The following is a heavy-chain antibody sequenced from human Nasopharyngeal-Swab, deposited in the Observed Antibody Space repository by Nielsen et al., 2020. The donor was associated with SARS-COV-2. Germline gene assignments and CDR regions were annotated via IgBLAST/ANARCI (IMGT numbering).Heavy chain of an antibody. V-gene: IGHV3-23*01. CDR3: ARDGLDYDFWSAYFMDV. Sequence: GESLKISCTASGFMFSRFAISWVRQAPEKGLQWVSSISGSGGSTYYADSVEGRFTISRDNSKNTLYLQMNSLRAEDTAVYYCARDGLDYDFWSAYFMDVWGQGTTVTVSS. D-gene: IGHD3-3*01. CDR2: ISGSGGST. J-gene: IGHJ6*02. CDR1: GFMFSRFA.